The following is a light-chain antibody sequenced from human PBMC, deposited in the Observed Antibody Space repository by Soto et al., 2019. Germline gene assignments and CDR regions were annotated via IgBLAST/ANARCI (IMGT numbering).Light chain of an antibody. V-gene: IGKV1-39*01. CDR2: AAS. J-gene: IGKJ5*01. Sequence: DIQMTQSPSSLSASVGDRVTITCRASQSISNHLNWYQQKPGKAPKFLIYAASNLQGGVPSRFSGSGSGTDFTLTVNSLQPEDFATYYCQQGYTSAITFGQGTRLEIK. CDR1: QSISNH. CDR3: QQGYTSAIT.